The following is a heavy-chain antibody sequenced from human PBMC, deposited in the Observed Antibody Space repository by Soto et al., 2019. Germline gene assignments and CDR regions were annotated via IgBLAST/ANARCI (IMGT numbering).Heavy chain of an antibody. J-gene: IGHJ4*02. D-gene: IGHD2-15*01. V-gene: IGHV4-34*01. CDR2: INXSGSN. Sequence: XXTLSLTCAVYSGSFTGYYWSWIRQPPGKGLEGXGEINXSGSNKYNPSLXSRVTISVXTSNKQFSLKLSYVTAEDTAVYYCAVLGGNSDYWGKGTLVTVSS. CDR1: SGSFTGYY. CDR3: AVLGGNSDY.